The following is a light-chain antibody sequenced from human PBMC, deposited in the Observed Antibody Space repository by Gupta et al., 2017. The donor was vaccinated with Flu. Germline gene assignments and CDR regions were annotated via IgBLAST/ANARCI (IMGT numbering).Light chain of an antibody. CDR2: AAS. CDR3: QQTYSTSLLT. J-gene: IGKJ4*01. Sequence: DIQMTQSPSSLPASVGDRVTITCRASQSVSTYVNWYQHKPGRAPKLLIYAASTLQSGVPSRFSGSGSGTDFTLTISSLQPEDFATYYCQQTYSTSLLTFGGGTRVEIK. V-gene: IGKV1-39*01. CDR1: QSVSTY.